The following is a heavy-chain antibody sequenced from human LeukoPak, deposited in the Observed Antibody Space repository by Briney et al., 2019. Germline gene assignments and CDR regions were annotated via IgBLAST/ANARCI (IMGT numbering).Heavy chain of an antibody. Sequence: GGSLRLSCAASGFTFSSYAMHWVRRAPGKGLEWVAVISYDGSNKYYADSVKGRLTISRDNSKNTLYLQMNSLRAEDTAVYYCARDGYSSSSAYWGQGTLVTVSS. CDR2: ISYDGSNK. CDR1: GFTFSSYA. D-gene: IGHD6-6*01. CDR3: ARDGYSSSSAY. J-gene: IGHJ4*02. V-gene: IGHV3-30*04.